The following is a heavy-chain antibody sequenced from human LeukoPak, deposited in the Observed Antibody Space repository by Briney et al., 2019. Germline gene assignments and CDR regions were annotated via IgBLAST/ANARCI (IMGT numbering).Heavy chain of an antibody. CDR2: ISSSGITI. J-gene: IGHJ6*03. CDR3: ARVNSLHQNYYMDV. Sequence: GGSLRLSCAASGFTFSDYYMTWIRQAPGKGLEWVSYISSSGITIYYADSVKGRFTISRDNAKKSLYLEMNSLRAEDTAVYYCARVNSLHQNYYMDVWGKGTTVTVSS. D-gene: IGHD5-18*01. V-gene: IGHV3-11*01. CDR1: GFTFSDYY.